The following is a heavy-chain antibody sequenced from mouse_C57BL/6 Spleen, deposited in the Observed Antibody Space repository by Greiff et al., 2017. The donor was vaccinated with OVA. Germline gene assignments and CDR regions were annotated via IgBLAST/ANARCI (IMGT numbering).Heavy chain of an antibody. CDR1: GYTFTSYW. J-gene: IGHJ3*01. D-gene: IGHD2-5*01. CDR3: AKGDYSNAWFAY. CDR2: INPSNGGT. V-gene: IGHV1-53*01. Sequence: QVQLQQPGTDLVKPGASVKLSCKASGYTFTSYWMHWVKQRPGQGLEWIGNINPSNGGTNYNEKFKSKATLTVDKSSSTAYMQLSSLTSEDSAVYYCAKGDYSNAWFAYWGQGTLVTVSA.